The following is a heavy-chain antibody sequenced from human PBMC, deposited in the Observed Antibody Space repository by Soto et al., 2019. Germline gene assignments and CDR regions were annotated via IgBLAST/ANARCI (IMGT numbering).Heavy chain of an antibody. CDR2: INDTGNI. CDR3: ARGLIVWFGELSRRGGYYYYMDV. J-gene: IGHJ6*03. V-gene: IGHV4-34*01. Sequence: QVHLQQWGAGLLQPSETLSLTCAVYGGSFSGYQWTWIRQTPGKGLEWIGEINDTGNINYNPSLRRRVTIFIDTPKKQISLKLSSVTAAATAVYYCARGLIVWFGELSRRGGYYYYMDVWGKGTTVTVSS. CDR1: GGSFSGYQ. D-gene: IGHD3-10*01.